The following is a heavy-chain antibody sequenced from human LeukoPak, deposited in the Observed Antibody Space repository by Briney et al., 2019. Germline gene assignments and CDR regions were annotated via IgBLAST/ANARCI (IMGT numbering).Heavy chain of an antibody. CDR1: GSSISSGFY. CDR2: INHSGST. Sequence: TETLSLTCIVSGSSISSGFYWGWIRQPPGKGLKWIGTINHSGSTFYTPSLKSRFAISVDTSKNQFSLKLSSVTAADTAVYFCARDSSEYQLPTGGFLTYWGQGALVTVSS. CDR3: ARDSSEYQLPTGGFLTY. V-gene: IGHV4-38-2*02. J-gene: IGHJ4*02. D-gene: IGHD2-2*01.